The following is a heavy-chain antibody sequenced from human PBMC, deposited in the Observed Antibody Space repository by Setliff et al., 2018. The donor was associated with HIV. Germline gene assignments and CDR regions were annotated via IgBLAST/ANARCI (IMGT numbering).Heavy chain of an antibody. CDR2: ISSDGRYT. J-gene: IGHJ3*02. D-gene: IGHD2-8*01. CDR3: VRGKQNGVATYGLDI. CDR1: GFTFSSYW. V-gene: IGHV3-74*01. Sequence: GGSLRLSCAASGFTFSSYWMHWVRQAPGKGLMWVSRISSDGRYTDYADSVKGRFTVSRDSAKNTLSLQTDSLRPDDTAVYYCVRGKQNGVATYGLDIWGQGTMVTVSS.